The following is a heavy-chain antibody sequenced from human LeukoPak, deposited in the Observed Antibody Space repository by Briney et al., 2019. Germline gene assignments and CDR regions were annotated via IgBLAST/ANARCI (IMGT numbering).Heavy chain of an antibody. CDR3: ARAIQQQLAGY. Sequence: GGSLRLSCAASGFTCNDYYMRWIRQAPGNGLVGGSYISSSGSTIYNAYSVKGRFTISRENAKNSLYLQMNSLRAEDTAVYYCARAIQQQLAGYWGQGTLVTVSS. V-gene: IGHV3-11*01. J-gene: IGHJ4*02. D-gene: IGHD6-13*01. CDR2: ISSSGSTI. CDR1: GFTCNDYY.